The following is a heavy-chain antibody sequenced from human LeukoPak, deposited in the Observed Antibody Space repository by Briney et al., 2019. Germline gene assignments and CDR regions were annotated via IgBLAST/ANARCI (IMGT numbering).Heavy chain of an antibody. D-gene: IGHD6-13*01. CDR3: ARLSALRGFGSNWRDTRTSEKLRRSNWFDP. CDR1: GGSISSSSYY. Sequence: SETLSLTCTVSGGSISSSSYYWGWIRQPPGKGLEWIGSIYDSGSTYYNSSLRSLAITAVDTSKTQFSLKLSSVTAADTAVYYCARLSALRGFGSNWRDTRTSEKLRRSNWFDPWGQGTLVTVSS. CDR2: IYDSGST. J-gene: IGHJ5*02. V-gene: IGHV4-39*07.